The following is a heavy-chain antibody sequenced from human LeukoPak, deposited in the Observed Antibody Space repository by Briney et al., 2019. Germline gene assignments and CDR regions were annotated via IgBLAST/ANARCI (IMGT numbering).Heavy chain of an antibody. V-gene: IGHV3-23*01. CDR3: AKDPPTVWDLTMDV. J-gene: IGHJ6*03. D-gene: IGHD1-26*01. CDR2: ISGSGGST. Sequence: GGSLRLSCAASGFTFSSYAMGWVRQAPGKGLEWVSAISGSGGSTYYADSVKGRFTISRDNSKNALYLQMNSLRAEDTAVYYCAKDPPTVWDLTMDVWGKGTTVTVSS. CDR1: GFTFSSYA.